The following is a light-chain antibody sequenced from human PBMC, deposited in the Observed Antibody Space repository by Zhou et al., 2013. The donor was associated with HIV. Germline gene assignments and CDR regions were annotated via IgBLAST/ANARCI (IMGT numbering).Light chain of an antibody. V-gene: IGKV1-39*01. J-gene: IGKJ2*01. CDR2: DAS. Sequence: DIQMTQSPSSLSTSVGDTITITCRASQSIGSHLNWFLQKPGKAPKLLVYDASSLYIGVPSRFSGSRSGTDFSLTISGLQPEDFATYFCQQTYSTPHTFGRGDRRWRSN. CDR1: QSIGSH. CDR3: QQTYSTPHT.